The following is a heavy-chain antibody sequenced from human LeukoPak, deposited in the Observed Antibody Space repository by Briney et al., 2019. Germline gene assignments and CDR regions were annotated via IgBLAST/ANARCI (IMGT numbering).Heavy chain of an antibody. CDR3: ARESETSGWYDY. CDR2: ISGDGGST. J-gene: IGHJ4*02. CDR1: GFIFDNYA. V-gene: IGHV3-43*02. Sequence: GGSLRLSCAAPGFIFDNYAIHWVRQAPGKGLEWVSLISGDGGSTFYADSVRGRFTISRDNTRKSLSLQMSSLRSEDTALYYCARESETSGWYDYWGQGTLVTVSS. D-gene: IGHD6-19*01.